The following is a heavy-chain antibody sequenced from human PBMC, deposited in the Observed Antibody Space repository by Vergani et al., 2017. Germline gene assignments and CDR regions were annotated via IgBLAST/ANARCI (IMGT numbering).Heavy chain of an antibody. J-gene: IGHJ6*03. CDR3: STELAYYXDSSGYYSPYYYYYMDV. CDR1: GFTFSNAW. V-gene: IGHV3-15*07. CDR2: IKSKTDGGTT. D-gene: IGHD3-22*01. Sequence: EVQLVESGGGLVKPGGSLRLSCAASGFTFSNAWMNWVRQAPGKGLEWVGRIKSKTDGGTTDYAAPVKGRFTISRDDSKNTLYLQMNSLKTEDTAVYYCSTELAYYXDSSGYYSPYYYYYMDVWGKGTTVTVSS.